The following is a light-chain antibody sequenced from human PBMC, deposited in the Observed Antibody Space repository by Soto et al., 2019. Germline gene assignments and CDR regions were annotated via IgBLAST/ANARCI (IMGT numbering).Light chain of an antibody. V-gene: IGLV2-14*01. CDR2: DVS. CDR1: SSDVGGYNY. CDR3: SSYTSSSSYV. Sequence: QSVLTQPASVSGSPGQSITISCTGTSSDVGGYNYVCWYQQHPGKAPKLVISDVSNRPSGVSDRFSGSKSGNTAFLSISGLQAEDEADYYCSSYTSSSSYVFGTGTKVTV. J-gene: IGLJ1*01.